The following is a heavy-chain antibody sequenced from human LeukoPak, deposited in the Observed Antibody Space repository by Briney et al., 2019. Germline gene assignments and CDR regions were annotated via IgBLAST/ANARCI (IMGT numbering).Heavy chain of an antibody. Sequence: GRSLRLSCAASGFTFSGYGMHWVRQAPGKGLEWVAVIWYDGSDKYHADSVKGRFTISRDNSKNTLYLQMNSLRAEDTAVYYCARAEPYDPRYFDYWGQGTLVTASS. D-gene: IGHD5-12*01. J-gene: IGHJ4*02. CDR3: ARAEPYDPRYFDY. CDR1: GFTFSGYG. CDR2: IWYDGSDK. V-gene: IGHV3-33*01.